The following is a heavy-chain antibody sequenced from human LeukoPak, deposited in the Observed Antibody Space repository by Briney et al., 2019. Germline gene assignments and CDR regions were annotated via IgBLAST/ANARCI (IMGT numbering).Heavy chain of an antibody. Sequence: ASVKVSCKASGYTFTSYYMHWVRQAPGQGLEWMGIINPSGGSTSYAQKFQGRVTMTRDTSTSTVFMELSSLRSEDTAVYYCARESAPEIAEAADGYYYYYYGMDVWGQGTTVTVSS. CDR2: INPSGGST. J-gene: IGHJ6*02. D-gene: IGHD6-13*01. CDR3: ARESAPEIAEAADGYYYYYYGMDV. V-gene: IGHV1-46*01. CDR1: GYTFTSYY.